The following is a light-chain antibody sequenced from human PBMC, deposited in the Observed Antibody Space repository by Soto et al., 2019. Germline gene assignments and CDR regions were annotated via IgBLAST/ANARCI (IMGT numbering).Light chain of an antibody. J-gene: IGLJ1*01. Sequence: QSALTQPASVSGSPGQSITISCAGSSSDVGGSNYVSWYQQHPGKAPKLMIFDVSIRPSGVSDRFSASKSGNTASLTISGLQAEDDADYYCGSYTSSTTLDVFGTGTKLTVL. CDR3: GSYTSSTTLDV. CDR2: DVS. CDR1: SSDVGGSNY. V-gene: IGLV2-14*03.